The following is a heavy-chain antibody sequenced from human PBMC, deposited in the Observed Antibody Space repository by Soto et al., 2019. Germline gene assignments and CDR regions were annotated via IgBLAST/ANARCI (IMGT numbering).Heavy chain of an antibody. CDR3: APDEKGMDV. V-gene: IGHV2-5*02. J-gene: IGHJ6*01. CDR2: IYWEDDK. Sequence: SGATLVNPTHTLTRTCTFSVFSLSTSRVGLVVIRQPPGNAREFVALIYWEDDKRYSPSLKIGLTITKDTSKNQVVLTMTNMDHLDTATYYRAPDEKGMDVWGQGHTVNVSS. CDR1: VFSLSTSRVG.